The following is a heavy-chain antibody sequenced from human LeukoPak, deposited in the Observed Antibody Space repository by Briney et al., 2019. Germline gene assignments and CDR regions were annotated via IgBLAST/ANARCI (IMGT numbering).Heavy chain of an antibody. Sequence: PGGSLRLSCAASGFTFSSYGMHWVRQAPGKGLEWVAIIRYDGSNKYYADSVKGRFTISRDNSKNTLYLQMNNLRAEDTAVYYCAREEQLAQTGVDFWGQGTLVTVSS. CDR3: AREEQLAQTGVDF. V-gene: IGHV3-30*02. D-gene: IGHD6-13*01. CDR2: IRYDGSNK. CDR1: GFTFSSYG. J-gene: IGHJ4*02.